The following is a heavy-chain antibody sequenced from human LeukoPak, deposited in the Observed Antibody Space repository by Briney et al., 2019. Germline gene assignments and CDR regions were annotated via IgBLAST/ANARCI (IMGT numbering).Heavy chain of an antibody. CDR1: GFTFSNAW. V-gene: IGHV3-11*04. J-gene: IGHJ4*02. Sequence: PGGSLRLSCAASGFTFSNAWMSWVRQAPGKGLEWVSYISSSGSTIYYADSVKGRFTISRDNAKNSLYLQMNSLRAEDTAVYYCASSSSSGSYYLDYWGQGTLVTVSS. CDR2: ISSSGSTI. CDR3: ASSSSSGSYYLDY. D-gene: IGHD3-10*01.